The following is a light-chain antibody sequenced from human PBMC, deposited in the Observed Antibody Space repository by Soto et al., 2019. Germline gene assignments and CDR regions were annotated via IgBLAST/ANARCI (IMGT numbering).Light chain of an antibody. CDR1: SSDVGGYNY. CDR2: DVS. V-gene: IGLV2-14*01. Sequence: QSVLTQPASVSGSPGQSITISCTGTSSDVGGYNYVSWYQQHPGKAPKLMIYDVSNRPSGVSNRFSGSKSGNTASLIISGLQAEDEADYYCSSYTSSSTRGFGTGTKVTVL. CDR3: SSYTSSSTRG. J-gene: IGLJ1*01.